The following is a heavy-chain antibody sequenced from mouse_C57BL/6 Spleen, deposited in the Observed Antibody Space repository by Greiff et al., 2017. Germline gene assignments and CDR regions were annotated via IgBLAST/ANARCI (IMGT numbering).Heavy chain of an antibody. CDR3: ARRGGNPYYAMDY. CDR2: TFYSGIT. D-gene: IGHD1-1*02. J-gene: IGHJ4*01. V-gene: IGHV3-3*01. Sequence: EVKVVESGPSLVRPSQTLPLTCTVTGFSINSDCYWIWIRQFPGNKLEYIGYTFYSGITYYNPSLASRTYITRDTSKNQFSLKLSSVTTEDTATYYCARRGGNPYYAMDYWGQGTSVTVSS. CDR1: GFSINSDCY.